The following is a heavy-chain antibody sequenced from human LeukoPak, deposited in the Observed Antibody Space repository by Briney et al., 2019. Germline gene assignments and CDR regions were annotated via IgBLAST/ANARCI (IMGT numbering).Heavy chain of an antibody. V-gene: IGHV4-38-2*02. D-gene: IGHD2-8*01. J-gene: IGHJ4*02. CDR1: GYSISSGYF. CDR2: IYQSETA. Sequence: SETLSLTCTVSGYSISSGYFWGWMRQPPGKGLEWIGSIYQSETAHYNPSLKSRVTISVDTSKNQFSLKLSSVTAADTAVYYCARGYCTNAVCSLGPTQAWGQGTLVTVSS. CDR3: ARGYCTNAVCSLGPTQA.